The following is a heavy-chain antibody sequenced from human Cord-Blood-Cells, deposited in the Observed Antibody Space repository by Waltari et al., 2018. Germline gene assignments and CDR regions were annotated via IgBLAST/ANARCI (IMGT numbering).Heavy chain of an antibody. CDR1: GVSISSSSYY. CDR3: ATFPYYYDSSGYFNWFDP. V-gene: IGHV4-39*01. CDR2: IYYSGST. D-gene: IGHD3-22*01. J-gene: IGHJ5*02. Sequence: QLQLQASGPGLVMPSETLSLTCTASGVSISSSSYYWFSIRQPPGKGLEWIGSIYYSGSTYSNPSLKSRVTISVDTSKNQFYLKLSSVTASDTAVYYCATFPYYYDSSGYFNWFDPWGQGTLVTVSS.